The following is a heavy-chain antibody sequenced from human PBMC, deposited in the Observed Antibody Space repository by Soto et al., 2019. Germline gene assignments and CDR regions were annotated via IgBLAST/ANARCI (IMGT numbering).Heavy chain of an antibody. CDR2: IYPGDSDS. Sequence: GESLKISCEGFGYNFATYWIAWVRQMPGKGLEYMGIIYPGDSDSRYSPSFQGQVTFSADKSISTAYMQWSSLKASDTAMYYCARHGFYGDYASNYFDPWGQGTLVTVSS. CDR1: GYNFATYW. V-gene: IGHV5-51*01. CDR3: ARHGFYGDYASNYFDP. D-gene: IGHD4-17*01. J-gene: IGHJ5*02.